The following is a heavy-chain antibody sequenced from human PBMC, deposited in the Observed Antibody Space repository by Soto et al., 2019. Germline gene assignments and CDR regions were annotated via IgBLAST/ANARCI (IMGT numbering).Heavy chain of an antibody. CDR1: GFTFSKYG. Sequence: QVQLVESGGGVVQPGRSLRLSCAASGFTFSKYGFHWVRQAPGKGLEWVAVIVNDGSEKYHADSVEGRFTISRDNSKDTLFLQMNSLRAEDTAVYYCARDDAFQNENGFDIWGQGTIVTVSS. CDR2: IVNDGSEK. V-gene: IGHV3-33*01. CDR3: ARDDAFQNENGFDI. D-gene: IGHD1-1*01. J-gene: IGHJ3*02.